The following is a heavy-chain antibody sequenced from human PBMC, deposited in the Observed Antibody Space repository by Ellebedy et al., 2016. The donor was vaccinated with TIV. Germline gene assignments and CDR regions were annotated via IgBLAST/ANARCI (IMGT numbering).Heavy chain of an antibody. D-gene: IGHD6-13*01. J-gene: IGHJ4*02. CDR3: ASGAIAASRRSFGY. CDR2: INHSGST. CDR1: GGSFSTYY. V-gene: IGHV4-34*01. Sequence: MPSETLSLTCAVYGGSFSTYYWSWIRQPPGKGLEWIGEINHSGSTNYNPSLKSRVTISVDTSMNQFSLKLRSVTAADTAVYYCASGAIAASRRSFGYWGQGTLVTVSS.